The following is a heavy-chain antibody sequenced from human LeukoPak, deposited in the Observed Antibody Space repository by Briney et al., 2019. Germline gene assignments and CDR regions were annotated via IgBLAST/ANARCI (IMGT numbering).Heavy chain of an antibody. CDR1: GFTFSTYW. J-gene: IGHJ4*02. Sequence: GGSLRLSCAASGFTFSTYWMSWLRQFPAKGLEWVANINPDGSAKYYLDSVRGRFTISRDNAQASLFLQMNNLRLEDTAVYYCARDPNREDDFWGQRTLVTVSS. V-gene: IGHV3-7*01. CDR3: ARDPNREDDF. CDR2: INPDGSAK. D-gene: IGHD2/OR15-2a*01.